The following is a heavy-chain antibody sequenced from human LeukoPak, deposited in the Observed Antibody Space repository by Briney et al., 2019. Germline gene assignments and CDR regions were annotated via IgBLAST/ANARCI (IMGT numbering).Heavy chain of an antibody. CDR3: ARDRGGGSLYYFDY. V-gene: IGHV3-33*01. D-gene: IGHD2-15*01. CDR2: LWYDGNNI. Sequence: GRSLRLSCAASGFTFSNYGMHWVRQAPGKGLEWVVVLWYDGNNIYYAGSVKGRFTISRDNSKNTLYLQMNSLRAEDTAVYYCARDRGGGSLYYFDYWGQGTLVTVSS. J-gene: IGHJ4*02. CDR1: GFTFSNYG.